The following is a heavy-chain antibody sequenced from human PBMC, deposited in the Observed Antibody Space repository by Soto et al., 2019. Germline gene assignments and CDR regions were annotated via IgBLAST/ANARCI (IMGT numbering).Heavy chain of an antibody. CDR1: GGSISTYY. V-gene: IGHV4-59*01. Sequence: QVQLQESGPGLVKPSETLSLTCTVSGGSISTYYWSWIRQPPGKGLEWIGYFYYSGSTNYNPSLKSRVTISVDTSMNQFSLKLSSVTAADTAVYYCAREFSTVTNYGMDVWGQGTTVTVSS. CDR2: FYYSGST. J-gene: IGHJ6*02. D-gene: IGHD4-17*01. CDR3: AREFSTVTNYGMDV.